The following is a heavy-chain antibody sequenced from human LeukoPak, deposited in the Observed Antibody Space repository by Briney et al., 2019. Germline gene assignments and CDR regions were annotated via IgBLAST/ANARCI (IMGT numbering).Heavy chain of an antibody. CDR2: INPNTGGT. CDR3: ALYYYGSSGYYYDIDY. Sequence: ASVKVSCKASGYTFTGYHMHWVRQAPGEGLEWMGRINPNTGGTNYAQKFQGRVTMTRDTSITTAYMELSRLRSDDTAVYYCALYYYGSSGYYYDIDYWGQGTLVTVSS. D-gene: IGHD3-22*01. CDR1: GYTFTGYH. V-gene: IGHV1-2*06. J-gene: IGHJ4*02.